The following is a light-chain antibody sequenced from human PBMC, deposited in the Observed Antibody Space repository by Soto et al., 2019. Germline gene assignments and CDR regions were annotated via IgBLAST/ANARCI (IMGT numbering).Light chain of an antibody. J-gene: IGKJ1*01. CDR3: QQRSNWPST. Sequence: EIVLTQSPATLSLSPGERATLSCRASQSVSSYLAWYQQKPGQAPRLLIYDASNRATGIPARFTGSGSGTDFTLTISSLEPEDFAVYYCQQRSNWPSTFGQGTKVAIK. V-gene: IGKV3-11*01. CDR2: DAS. CDR1: QSVSSY.